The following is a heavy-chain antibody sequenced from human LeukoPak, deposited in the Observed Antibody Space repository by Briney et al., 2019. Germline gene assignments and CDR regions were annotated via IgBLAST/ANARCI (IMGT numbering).Heavy chain of an antibody. CDR1: ELTSSDYF. V-gene: IGHV3-23*01. Sequence: GGSLRLSCAASELTSSDYFMSWVRQAPGKGLRWVSAISGSGGGKFYADSVKGRFTISRDNYKNTLYLQMNSLRAEDTAVYYCAKVPAIVGAPYWGQGTLVTVS. D-gene: IGHD1-26*01. CDR3: AKVPAIVGAPY. CDR2: ISGSGGGK. J-gene: IGHJ4*02.